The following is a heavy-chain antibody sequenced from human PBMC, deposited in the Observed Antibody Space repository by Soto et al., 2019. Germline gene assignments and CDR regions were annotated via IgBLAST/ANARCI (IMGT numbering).Heavy chain of an antibody. V-gene: IGHV4-59*08. D-gene: IGHD6-13*01. CDR3: ARQYGDIAAAQMFFWFDP. Sequence: SETLSLTCTVSGGSISSYYWSWIRQPPGKGLEWIGYIYYSGSTNYNPSLKSRVTISVDTSKNQFSLKLSSVTAADTAVYFCARQYGDIAAAQMFFWFDPWGQGTLVTVSS. CDR2: IYYSGST. J-gene: IGHJ5*02. CDR1: GGSISSYY.